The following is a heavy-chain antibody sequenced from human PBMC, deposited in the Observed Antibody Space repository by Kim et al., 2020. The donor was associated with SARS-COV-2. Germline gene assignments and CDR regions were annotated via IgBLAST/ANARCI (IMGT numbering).Heavy chain of an antibody. J-gene: IGHJ2*01. D-gene: IGHD6-13*01. CDR1: GGTFSSYA. Sequence: SVKVSCKASGGTFSSYAISWVRQAPGQGLEWMGGIIPIFGTANYAQKFQGRVTITADESTSTAYMELSSLRSEDTAVYYCAREGGAAAGPPSHWYFDLWGRGTLVTVSS. V-gene: IGHV1-69*13. CDR2: IIPIFGTA. CDR3: AREGGAAAGPPSHWYFDL.